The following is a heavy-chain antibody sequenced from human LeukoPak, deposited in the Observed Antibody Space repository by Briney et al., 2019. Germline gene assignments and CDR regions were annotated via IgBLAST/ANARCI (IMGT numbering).Heavy chain of an antibody. V-gene: IGHV3-30*02. CDR3: ARGGKRALAGTRSPQYFQH. CDR1: GFTFSSYG. Sequence: GGSLRLSCAASGFTFSSYGMHWVRQAPGKGLEWVAFIRYDGSNKYYADSVKGRFTISRDNSKNTLYLHVNSLRPEDTAVYYCARGGKRALAGTRSPQYFQHWGQGTLVTVSS. J-gene: IGHJ1*01. D-gene: IGHD6-19*01. CDR2: IRYDGSNK.